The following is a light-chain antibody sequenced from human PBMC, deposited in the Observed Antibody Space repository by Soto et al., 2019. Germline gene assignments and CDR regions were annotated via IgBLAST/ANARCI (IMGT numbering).Light chain of an antibody. V-gene: IGKV3-20*01. J-gene: IGKJ1*01. CDR1: QSVSSSY. CDR2: GAS. CDR3: QQYGSSPRT. Sequence: IGLSLSPCTLSLSPGQRATLSCRASQSVSSSYLAWYQQKPGQAPRLLIYGASSRATGIPDRFSGSGSGTDFTLTISRLEPEDFAVYYCQQYGSSPRTFGQGTKVDTK.